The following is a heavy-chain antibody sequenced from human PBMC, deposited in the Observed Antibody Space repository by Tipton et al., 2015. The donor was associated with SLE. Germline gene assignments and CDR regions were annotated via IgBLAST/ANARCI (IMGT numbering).Heavy chain of an antibody. CDR3: ARVGYYGSGSYYDY. CDR1: GGSISSGSYY. V-gene: IGHV4-61*10. J-gene: IGHJ4*02. D-gene: IGHD3-10*01. Sequence: TLSLTCTVSGGSISSGSYYWSWIRQPAGKGLEWIGHIYYSGSTNYNPSLKSRVTISVDTSKNQFSLKLSSVTAADTAVYYCARVGYYGSGSYYDYWGQGTLVTVSS. CDR2: IYYSGST.